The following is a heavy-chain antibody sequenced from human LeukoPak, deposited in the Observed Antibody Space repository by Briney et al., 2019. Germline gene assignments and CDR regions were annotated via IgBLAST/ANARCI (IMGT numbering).Heavy chain of an antibody. V-gene: IGHV3-30*01. CDR2: ISYDGSNK. D-gene: IGHD3-22*01. CDR1: GFTFSSYA. CDR3: ARAETTKWLTFDY. Sequence: PGGSLRLSCATSGFTFSSYAMHWVRQAPGKGLEWVAVISYDGSNKYYADSVKGRFTISRDNSKNTLYLQMNSLRAEDTAVYHCARAETTKWLTFDYWGQGTLVTVSS. J-gene: IGHJ4*02.